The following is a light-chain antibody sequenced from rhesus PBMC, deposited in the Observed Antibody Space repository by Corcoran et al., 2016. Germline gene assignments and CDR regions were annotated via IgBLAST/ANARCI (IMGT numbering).Light chain of an antibody. J-gene: IGKJ2*01. CDR3: QHGYDHPYS. CDR1: QDITNN. Sequence: DVQMTQSPSSLSASVGDTVTITCRASQDITNNLAWYQQKPGKVPNLLIYYASTLQSGVPSRFSGSGSGTDCTLTISRLQPEDFATYYCQHGYDHPYSFGQGTKVEIK. CDR2: YAS. V-gene: IGKV1S15*01.